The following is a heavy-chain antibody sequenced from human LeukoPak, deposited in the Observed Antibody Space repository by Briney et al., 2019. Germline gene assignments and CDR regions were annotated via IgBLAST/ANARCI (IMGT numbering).Heavy chain of an antibody. V-gene: IGHV4-30-4*01. CDR3: ARGMSMVRGVIGD. CDR2: IYYSGST. Sequence: PSQTLSLTCTVSGGSISSGDYYWSWIRQPPGKGLEWIGYIYYSGSTYYNPSLKSRVTISVDMSKNQFSLKLSSVTAADTAVYYCARGMSMVRGVIGDWGQGTLVTVSS. D-gene: IGHD3-10*01. CDR1: GGSISSGDYY. J-gene: IGHJ4*02.